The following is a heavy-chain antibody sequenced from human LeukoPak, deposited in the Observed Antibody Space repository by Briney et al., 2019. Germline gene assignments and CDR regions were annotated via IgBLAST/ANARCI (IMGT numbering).Heavy chain of an antibody. CDR2: ISAYNGNT. D-gene: IGHD2-2*01. CDR3: ARDTVVVPAANWFDP. V-gene: IGHV1-18*01. Sequence: ASVKVSCKASGYTFTSYGISWVRQAPGQGLEWMGWISAYNGNTNYAQKLQGRVTMTTDTSTSTAYMELRSLRSDDTAVYYCARDTVVVPAANWFDPWGQGTLVTVSS. CDR1: GYTFTSYG. J-gene: IGHJ5*02.